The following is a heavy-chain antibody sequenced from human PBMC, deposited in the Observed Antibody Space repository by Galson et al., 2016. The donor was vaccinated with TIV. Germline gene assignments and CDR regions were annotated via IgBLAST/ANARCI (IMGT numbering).Heavy chain of an antibody. V-gene: IGHV3-23*01. J-gene: IGHJ6*03. D-gene: IGHD1-7*01. CDR3: AKDPDWIYETAYYYMDV. Sequence: DSVKGRFTISRDDSMNTLFLQMNSLRAEDTAVYYCAKDPDWIYETAYYYMDVWGKGTTVIVSS.